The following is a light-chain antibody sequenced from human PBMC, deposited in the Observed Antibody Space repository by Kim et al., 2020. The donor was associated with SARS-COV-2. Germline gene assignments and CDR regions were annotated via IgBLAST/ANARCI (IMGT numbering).Light chain of an antibody. V-gene: IGLV3-21*04. Sequence: GATASITCGGDDLGSRGVHGYQQKAGQGPVLVISFDGGRTSGTPNRVSVSNSRNTATLTMRRVGAGDEADDVCQVWDGNCDQAGVVFGGGTQLTVL. CDR2: FDG. CDR3: QVWDGNCDQAGVV. CDR1: DLGSRG. J-gene: IGLJ3*02.